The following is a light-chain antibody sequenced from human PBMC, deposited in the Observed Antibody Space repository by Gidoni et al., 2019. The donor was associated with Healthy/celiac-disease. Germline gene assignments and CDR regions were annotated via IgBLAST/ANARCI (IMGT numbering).Light chain of an antibody. V-gene: IGKV1-27*01. J-gene: IGKJ1*01. CDR1: QGSSNY. CDR3: QKYNSAPWT. CDR2: AAS. Sequence: IHITQSPSSLSASVGDRVTITCRPSQGSSNYLAWYQQKPGKVPKLLIYAASTLQSGVPSRFSGSGAGTDFTLTISSLQPEDVATYYCQKYNSAPWTFGQGTKVEIK.